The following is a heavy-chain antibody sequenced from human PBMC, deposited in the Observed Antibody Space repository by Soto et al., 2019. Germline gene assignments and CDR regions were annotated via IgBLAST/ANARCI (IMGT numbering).Heavy chain of an antibody. CDR1: GGSISSYY. V-gene: IGHV4-59*08. CDR3: ARQHSGYETIDY. J-gene: IGHJ4*02. D-gene: IGHD5-12*01. Sequence: SETRCLTCTVAGGSISSYYWRWIRQPPGKGLEWIGYIYYSASTNYNASLKSRVTISVDTSKNQFSLKLSSVTAADTAVYYCARQHSGYETIDYWGQGTLFTVSS. CDR2: IYYSAST.